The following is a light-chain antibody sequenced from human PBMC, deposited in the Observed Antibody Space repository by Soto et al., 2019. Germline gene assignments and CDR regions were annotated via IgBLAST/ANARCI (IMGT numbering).Light chain of an antibody. CDR3: QQANSFPRK. CDR1: QSISSW. Sequence: DIQMTQSPSSVSASVGDTVTITCRATQSISSWLAWYQQKPGKAPRLLIYIASSLQSGVPSRFSGSGSGTDFTLTISSLQPEDFATYYCQQANSFPRKFGQGTKVEVK. J-gene: IGKJ1*01. V-gene: IGKV1-12*01. CDR2: IAS.